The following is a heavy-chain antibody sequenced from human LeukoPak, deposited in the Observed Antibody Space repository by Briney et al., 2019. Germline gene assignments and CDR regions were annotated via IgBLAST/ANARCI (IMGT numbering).Heavy chain of an antibody. V-gene: IGHV1-69*13. D-gene: IGHD5-24*01. Sequence: SVKVSCKASGGAFSNLAISWVRQAPGQGLEWMGGSIPMFGTRNYAQKFQDRLTVTADQSTSTAYMELSGLRSEDTAIYYCASASERWLQSPCISVPDVYYFDFWGQGTLVTVSS. CDR3: ASASERWLQSPCISVPDVYYFDF. CDR2: SIPMFGTR. J-gene: IGHJ4*02. CDR1: GGAFSNLA.